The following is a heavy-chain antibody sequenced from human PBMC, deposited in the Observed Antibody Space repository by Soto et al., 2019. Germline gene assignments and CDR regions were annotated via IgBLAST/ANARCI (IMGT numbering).Heavy chain of an antibody. D-gene: IGHD6-6*01. Sequence: AASVKVSCKASGYSFTNYYIHWVRQAPGQGLEWMGIINPSGGSTSYAQKSQGRVTMTRDTSTSTVYMELSSLRSEDTAVYYCARVGYSSSSGSSGMDVWGQGTTVTVSS. J-gene: IGHJ6*02. V-gene: IGHV1-46*01. CDR1: GYSFTNYY. CDR2: INPSGGST. CDR3: ARVGYSSSSGSSGMDV.